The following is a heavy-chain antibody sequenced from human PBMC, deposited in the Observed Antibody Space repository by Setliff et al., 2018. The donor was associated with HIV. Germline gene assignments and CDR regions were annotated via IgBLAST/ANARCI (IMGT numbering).Heavy chain of an antibody. Sequence: ASVKVSCKPSGYTFTTYGLSWVRQAPGQGLEWMGWISTYSDETSYSQNLQGRLTMTTDTSTGTAYMELRSLRSDDTAVYYCASGSGYCNKGDCYIGVHRTPDKYYFDSWGQGTLVTVSS. V-gene: IGHV1-18*01. CDR1: GYTFTTYG. D-gene: IGHD2-8*01. CDR2: ISTYSDET. J-gene: IGHJ4*02. CDR3: ASGSGYCNKGDCYIGVHRTPDKYYFDS.